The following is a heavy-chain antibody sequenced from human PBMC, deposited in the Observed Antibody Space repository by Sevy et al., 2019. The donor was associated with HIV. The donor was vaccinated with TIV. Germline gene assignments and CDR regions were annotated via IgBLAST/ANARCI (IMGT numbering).Heavy chain of an antibody. J-gene: IGHJ4*02. CDR3: ARVGTYYYGSGSYYREN. Sequence: SETLSLTCTVSGGSISSGGYYWSWIRQHPGKGLEWIGYIYYSGSNYYNPSLKSRVTISVDTSKNQFSLKLSSVTAADTAVYYCARVGTYYYGSGSYYRENWGQGTLVTVSS. CDR2: IYYSGSN. CDR1: GGSISSGGYY. V-gene: IGHV4-31*03. D-gene: IGHD3-10*01.